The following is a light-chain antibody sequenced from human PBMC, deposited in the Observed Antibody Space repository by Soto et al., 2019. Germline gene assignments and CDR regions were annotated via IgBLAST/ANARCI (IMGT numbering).Light chain of an antibody. J-gene: IGKJ1*01. V-gene: IGKV3-15*01. CDR2: GAA. CDR3: QQYNTCTWT. Sequence: EIVMTQSPATLSVSPGARATLSCRARQSISTNLAWYLHRPGQPPSLLMYGAATRATGVPARFSGGGSGTQFTLTITSLQSEDFAVYYCQQYNTCTWTFGQGTKVEIK. CDR1: QSISTN.